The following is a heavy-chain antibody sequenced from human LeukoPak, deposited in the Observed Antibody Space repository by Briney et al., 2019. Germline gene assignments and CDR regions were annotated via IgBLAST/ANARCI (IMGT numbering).Heavy chain of an antibody. Sequence: GGSLRLSCAASGFTFSSYEMNWVRQAPGKGLEWVSYISSSGSTIYYADSVKGRFTISRDNAKNSLYLQMNSLRAEDTAVYYCAREFKDSSSPDGYYYYYMDVWGKGTTVTVSS. D-gene: IGHD6-6*01. CDR3: AREFKDSSSPDGYYYYYMDV. CDR2: ISSSGSTI. J-gene: IGHJ6*03. CDR1: GFTFSSYE. V-gene: IGHV3-48*03.